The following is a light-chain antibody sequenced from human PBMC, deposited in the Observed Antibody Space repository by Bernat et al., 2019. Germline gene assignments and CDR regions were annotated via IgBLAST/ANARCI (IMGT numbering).Light chain of an antibody. CDR1: SRDIGGYRY. Sequence: QSALTQPPTSSGSPGQSVTISCIGSSRDIGGYRYVSWSQQHPGKAPSLIIYEVSKRPSGVPDRFSASKSGSTASLTISGLRAEDEADYFCSSYVGSYNYVFRTGTKVVVL. CDR3: SSYVGSYNYV. CDR2: EVS. J-gene: IGLJ1*01. V-gene: IGLV2-8*01.